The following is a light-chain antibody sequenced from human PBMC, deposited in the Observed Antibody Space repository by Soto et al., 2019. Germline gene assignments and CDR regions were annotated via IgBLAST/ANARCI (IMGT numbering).Light chain of an antibody. Sequence: QSVLTQPPSVSGAPGQRVTISCTGSRSNIGAGYDVHWFQQLPGTAPKLLIYGNSNRPSGVPDRFSGSKSGTSASLAITGLQADDDADYSSHSYDSSLSGYGVFGGGNQRTGL. J-gene: IGLJ2*01. CDR2: GNS. CDR1: RSNIGAGYD. CDR3: HSYDSSLSGYGV. V-gene: IGLV1-40*01.